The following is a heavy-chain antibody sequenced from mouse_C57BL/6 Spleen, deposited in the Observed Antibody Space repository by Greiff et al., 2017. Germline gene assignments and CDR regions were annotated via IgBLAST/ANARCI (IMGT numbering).Heavy chain of an antibody. CDR3: ARALSITTVVAHWYFDV. Sequence: QVQLQQPGAELVMPGASVKLSCKASGYTFTSYWMHWVKQRPGQGLEWIGEIDPSDSYTNYNQKFKGKSTLTVDKSSSTAYMQLSSLTSEDSAVYYCARALSITTVVAHWYFDVWGTGTTVTVSS. D-gene: IGHD1-1*01. CDR1: GYTFTSYW. CDR2: IDPSDSYT. J-gene: IGHJ1*03. V-gene: IGHV1-69*01.